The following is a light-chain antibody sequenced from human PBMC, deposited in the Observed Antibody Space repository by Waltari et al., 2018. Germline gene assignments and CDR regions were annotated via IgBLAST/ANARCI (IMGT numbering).Light chain of an antibody. Sequence: EIVLTQSPATLSLSPGERATLSCRASQSVGSYLDWYQQKPGQAPRLLIYDASNRATGIPARFSGSGSGTDFTLTISSLEPEDFAIYYCQQRSNRPLTFGGGTKVEIK. CDR1: QSVGSY. CDR3: QQRSNRPLT. J-gene: IGKJ4*01. CDR2: DAS. V-gene: IGKV3-11*01.